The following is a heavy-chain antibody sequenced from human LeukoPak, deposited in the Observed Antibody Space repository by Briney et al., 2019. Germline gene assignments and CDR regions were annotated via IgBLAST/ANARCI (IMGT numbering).Heavy chain of an antibody. CDR2: IYHNGVT. V-gene: IGHV4-38-2*02. D-gene: IGHD2-2*01. CDR1: DYSISSGYY. Sequence: PSETLSLTCTVSDYSISSGYYWGWIRQPPGKGLEWIGSIYHNGVTFSNPALRSRLSISVDTSKNQFSLRLSSVTAADTAVYYCGRSYHDDAWAAFDMWGQGTVVTISS. J-gene: IGHJ3*02. CDR3: GRSYHDDAWAAFDM.